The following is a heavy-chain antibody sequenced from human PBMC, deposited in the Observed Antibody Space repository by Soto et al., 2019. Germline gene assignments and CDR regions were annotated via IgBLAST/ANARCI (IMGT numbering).Heavy chain of an antibody. D-gene: IGHD3-10*01. CDR1: GGSISGSSYY. CDR2: TYFTGTT. V-gene: IGHV4-61*01. Sequence: QVQLQESGPGLMKPSETLSLTCTVSGGSISGSSYYWTWIRQPPGKGLEWIGYTYFTGTTDYNPTLKSRVTLSAVPAKHPFSLTLPSVTAADTAVYYCAREGRRISMIRGFDSWGQGILVTVSS. J-gene: IGHJ4*02. CDR3: AREGRRISMIRGFDS.